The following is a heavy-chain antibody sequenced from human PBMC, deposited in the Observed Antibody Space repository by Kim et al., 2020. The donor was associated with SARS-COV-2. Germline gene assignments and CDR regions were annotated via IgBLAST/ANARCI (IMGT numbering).Heavy chain of an antibody. Sequence: ASVKVSCKVSGYTLTELSMHWVRQAPGKGLEWMGGFDPEDGETIYAQKFQGRVTMTEDTSTDTAYMELSSLRSEDTAVYYCATLPSSDSSGWYLVDYWGQGTLVTVSS. CDR1: GYTLTELS. CDR3: ATLPSSDSSGWYLVDY. V-gene: IGHV1-24*01. CDR2: FDPEDGET. J-gene: IGHJ4*02. D-gene: IGHD6-19*01.